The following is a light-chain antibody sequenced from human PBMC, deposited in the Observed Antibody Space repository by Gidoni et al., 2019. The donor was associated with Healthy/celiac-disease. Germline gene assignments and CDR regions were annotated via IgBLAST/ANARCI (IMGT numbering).Light chain of an antibody. CDR3: MQALQTPWT. Sequence: DIVLTQSPPSLPVTPGEPASISCRSSQSLLHSNGSNYLDWYPQKPGQSPKLLIYLGSNRSSGVPDRLSGSGSGTDFTLKISRVEAEDVGVYYCMQALQTPWTFGQGTKVEIK. CDR2: LGS. CDR1: QSLLHSNGSNY. V-gene: IGKV2-28*01. J-gene: IGKJ1*01.